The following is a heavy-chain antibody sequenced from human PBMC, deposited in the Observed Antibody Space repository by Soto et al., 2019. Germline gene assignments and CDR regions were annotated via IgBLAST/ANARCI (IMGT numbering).Heavy chain of an antibody. J-gene: IGHJ4*02. CDR2: IYYTGTS. D-gene: IGHD5-12*01. CDR3: TRLQRRWLSSDS. CDR1: GGSISNSSYY. Sequence: QLQLQESGPGLVKPSETLSLTCTVSGGSISNSSYYWGWIRQPPGKGLEWIRHIYYTGTSYSNPSLKGRVTLSVDTSKNQFSLKLNSMTAADTAVFYCTRLQRRWLSSDSWGQGTLVTVSS. V-gene: IGHV4-39*01.